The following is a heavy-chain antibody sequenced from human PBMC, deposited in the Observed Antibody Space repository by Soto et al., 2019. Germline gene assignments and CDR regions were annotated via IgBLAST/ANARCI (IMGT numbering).Heavy chain of an antibody. Sequence: QVQLVQSGAEVKKPGASVKVSCKASGYTFTSYDINWVRQATGQGLEWMGWMNPNSGNTGYAQKFQGRVTMTRYTAISPANRELSRLRSEDLAVYFFASEDSSGGAKDWGQGIVVSVSS. CDR1: GYTFTSYD. CDR2: MNPNSGNT. CDR3: ASEDSSGGAKD. V-gene: IGHV1-8*01. D-gene: IGHD6-19*01. J-gene: IGHJ4*02.